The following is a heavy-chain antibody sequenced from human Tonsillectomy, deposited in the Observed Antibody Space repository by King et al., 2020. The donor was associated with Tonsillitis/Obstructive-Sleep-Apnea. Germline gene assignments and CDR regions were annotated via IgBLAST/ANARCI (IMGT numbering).Heavy chain of an antibody. CDR3: AKEGSAASFDY. J-gene: IGHJ4*02. CDR2: ISWNSGSI. D-gene: IGHD3-10*01. V-gene: IGHV3-9*01. CDR1: GFTFDDYA. Sequence: VQLVESGGGLVQPGRSLRLSCAASGFTFDDYAMHWVRHAPGKGLEWVSGISWNSGSIGYADSVKGRFTISRDNAKNSLYLQMNSLRAEDTALYYCAKEGSAASFDYWGQGTLVTVSS.